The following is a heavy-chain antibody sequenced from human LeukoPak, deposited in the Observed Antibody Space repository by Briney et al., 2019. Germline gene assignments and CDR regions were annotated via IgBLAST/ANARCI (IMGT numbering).Heavy chain of an antibody. CDR3: ARVVYYHDSSGYYSRKFYYMDV. D-gene: IGHD3-22*01. J-gene: IGHJ6*03. CDR1: GGSISSSSYS. Sequence: PSETLSLTCTVSGGSISSSSYSWSWIRQPPGKGLEWTGIIYYSGSTNYNPSLKSRVTISVDTSKNQFSLKLSSVTAADTAVYYCARVVYYHDSSGYYSRKFYYMDVWGKGTTVTVSS. V-gene: IGHV4-61*01. CDR2: IYYSGST.